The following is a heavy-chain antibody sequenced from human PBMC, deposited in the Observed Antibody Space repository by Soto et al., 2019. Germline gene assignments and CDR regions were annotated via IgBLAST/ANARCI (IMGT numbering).Heavy chain of an antibody. D-gene: IGHD3-3*01. CDR1: GFTFSNYG. J-gene: IGHJ4*02. CDR2: ISYDGSNT. CDR3: AQDLTLFGVDPNFFDY. Sequence: PGGSLRLSCAASGFTFSNYGMHWVRQAPGKGPEWVAVISYDGSNTHYADSVKGRFTISRDDSKNTLYLRMNSLRVEDTAVYYCAQDLTLFGVDPNFFDYWGQGTLVTAPQ. V-gene: IGHV3-30*18.